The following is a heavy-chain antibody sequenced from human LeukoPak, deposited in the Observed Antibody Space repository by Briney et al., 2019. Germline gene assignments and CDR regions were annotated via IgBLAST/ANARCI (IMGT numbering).Heavy chain of an antibody. Sequence: SETLSLTCTVSGGSISSSGYYWGWIRQPPGKGLEWIGSIYYSGSTYYNPSLKSRVTISVDTSKNQFSLKLSSVTAADTAVYYCARQKVERVAGRSGSYQPLFFDYWGQGTLVTVSS. V-gene: IGHV4-39*01. CDR1: GGSISSSGYY. CDR2: IYYSGST. CDR3: ARQKVERVAGRSGSYQPLFFDY. J-gene: IGHJ4*02. D-gene: IGHD3-10*01.